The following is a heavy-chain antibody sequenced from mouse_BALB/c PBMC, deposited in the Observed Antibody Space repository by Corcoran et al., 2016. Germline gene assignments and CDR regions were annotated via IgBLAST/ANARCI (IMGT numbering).Heavy chain of an antibody. V-gene: IGHV3-6*02. CDR1: VYSITSGYY. CDR2: ISYDGSN. J-gene: IGHJ2*01. Sequence: DVQLQESGPGLVKPSQSLSLTCSVTVYSITSGYYWNWIRQFPGNKLEWMGYISYDGSNNYNPSLKNRISITRDTSKNQFFLKLNSVTTEDTATYYCATLLRPFDYWGQGTTLTVSS. CDR3: ATLLRPFDY. D-gene: IGHD1-2*01.